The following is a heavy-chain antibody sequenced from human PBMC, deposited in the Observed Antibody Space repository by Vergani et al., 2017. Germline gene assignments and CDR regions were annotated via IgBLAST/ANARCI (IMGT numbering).Heavy chain of an antibody. Sequence: EVQLVESGGGLVQPGGSLRLSCAASGFTFSSYSMNWVRQAPGKGLEWVSYISSSSSTIYYADSVKGRFTISRDNAKNSLYLQMNSLRAEDTAVYYCARDRELLYFDWGGGEFDYWGQGTLVTVSS. CDR3: ARDRELLYFDWGGGEFDY. V-gene: IGHV3-48*01. CDR2: ISSSSSTI. J-gene: IGHJ4*02. D-gene: IGHD3-9*01. CDR1: GFTFSSYS.